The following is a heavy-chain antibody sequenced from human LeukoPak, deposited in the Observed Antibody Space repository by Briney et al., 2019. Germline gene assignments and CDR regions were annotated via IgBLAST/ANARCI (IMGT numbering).Heavy chain of an antibody. V-gene: IGHV3-30*02. D-gene: IGHD5-18*01. CDR1: GFTFSSYG. CDR3: ANSPYSYPYCFDY. Sequence: GGSLRLSCAASGFTFSSYGMHWVRQAPGKGLEWVAFIRYDGSNKYYADSVKGRFTISRDNSKNTLYLQMNSLRAEDTAVYYCANSPYSYPYCFDYWGQGTLVTVSS. CDR2: IRYDGSNK. J-gene: IGHJ4*02.